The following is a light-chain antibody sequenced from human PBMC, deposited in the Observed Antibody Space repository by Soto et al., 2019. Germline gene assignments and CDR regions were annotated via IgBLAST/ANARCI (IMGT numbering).Light chain of an antibody. Sequence: QSALTQPASVSGSPGQSITVSCTGTSSDVGSYNFVSWYQQHPDKVPKLIIYEVNKRPSGVSNRFSGSKSGNTASLTISGLQAEDEADYYCCSYAGSTTWVFGGGTKVTVL. CDR2: EVN. CDR1: SSDVGSYNF. V-gene: IGLV2-23*02. J-gene: IGLJ3*02. CDR3: CSYAGSTTWV.